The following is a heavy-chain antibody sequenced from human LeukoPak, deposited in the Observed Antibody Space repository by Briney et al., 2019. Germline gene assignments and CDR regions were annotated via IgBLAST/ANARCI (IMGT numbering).Heavy chain of an antibody. D-gene: IGHD2-2*02. V-gene: IGHV4-31*03. CDR2: IYYNGST. Sequence: SQTLSLTCTVSGGSISSGGYYWSWIRQHPGKGLEWIGYIYYNGSTYYNPSLKSRVTISVDTSKNQFSLKLSSVTAADTAVYYCARGADCSSTSCYIRDNWFDPWGQGTLVTVSS. J-gene: IGHJ5*02. CDR1: GGSISSGGYY. CDR3: ARGADCSSTSCYIRDNWFDP.